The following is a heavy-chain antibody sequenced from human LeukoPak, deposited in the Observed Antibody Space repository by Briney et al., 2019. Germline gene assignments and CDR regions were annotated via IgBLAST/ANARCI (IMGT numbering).Heavy chain of an antibody. Sequence: ASVKVSCKASGYTFTSYTIHWVRQAPGQRLEWMGWINAGNGNRKYSQEFQDRVTITRDTSASTAYMELSSLRSEDMAVYYCARDFYDTSGYYYDYWGQGTLVTVSS. J-gene: IGHJ4*02. V-gene: IGHV1-3*03. CDR1: GYTFTSYT. CDR2: INAGNGNR. CDR3: ARDFYDTSGYYYDY. D-gene: IGHD3-22*01.